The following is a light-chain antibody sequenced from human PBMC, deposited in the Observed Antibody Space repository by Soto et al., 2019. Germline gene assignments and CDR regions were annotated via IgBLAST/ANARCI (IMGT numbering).Light chain of an antibody. V-gene: IGKV3-20*01. J-gene: IGKJ5*01. CDR2: GAS. CDR3: QQYVSQPIT. Sequence: EILMTQAAATLSLSAGERATLSCRASQSVSSRLAWYQHKSGQAPRLLISGASSSATGIPDRFSGSGSGTDFTLIISRLEPEDFALYYCQQYVSQPITFGQGTRLEIK. CDR1: QSVSSR.